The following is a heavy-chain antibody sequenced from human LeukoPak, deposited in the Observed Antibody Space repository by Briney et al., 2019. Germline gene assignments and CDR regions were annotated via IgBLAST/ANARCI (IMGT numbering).Heavy chain of an antibody. CDR1: GFTFSSYS. D-gene: IGHD2-2*01. V-gene: IGHV3-21*01. J-gene: IGHJ3*02. CDR3: ARGGEDIVVVPVPGGTSDAFDI. Sequence: GGSLRLSCAASGFTFSSYSMNWVRQAPGKGLEWVSSISSSSSYIYYADSVKGRFTISRDNAKNSLYLQMNSLRAEDTAVYYCARGGEDIVVVPVPGGTSDAFDIWGQGTMVTVSS. CDR2: ISSSSSYI.